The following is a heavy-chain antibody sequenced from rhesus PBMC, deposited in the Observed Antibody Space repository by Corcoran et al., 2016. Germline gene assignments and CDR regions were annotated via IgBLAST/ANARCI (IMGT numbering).Heavy chain of an antibody. Sequence: EVQLVESGGGLVQPGGSLRLSCAASGFTFSAYGMSWVRQAPGKGLEWVSYISNGGGSTYYAEYVRGRFTISRDNSKNTLSLQMNSLRLEDTAVYYCAKEGAAGYWYFDLWGPGTPITISS. V-gene: IGHV3S5*01. CDR1: GFTFSAYG. J-gene: IGHJ2*01. CDR3: AKEGAAGYWYFDL. CDR2: ISNGGGST. D-gene: IGHD6-13*01.